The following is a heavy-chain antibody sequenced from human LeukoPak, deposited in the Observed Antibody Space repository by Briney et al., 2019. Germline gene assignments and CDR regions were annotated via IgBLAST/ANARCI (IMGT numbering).Heavy chain of an antibody. CDR2: IIPIFGTA. V-gene: IGHV1-69*13. D-gene: IGHD3-9*01. J-gene: IGHJ4*02. CDR1: GGTFSSYA. Sequence: ASVKVSCKASGGTFSSYAISWVRQAPGQGLEWMGGIIPIFGTANYAQKFQGRATITADESTSTAYMELSSLRSEDTAVYYCARDPGQTGYNDYWGQGTLVTVSS. CDR3: ARDPGQTGYNDY.